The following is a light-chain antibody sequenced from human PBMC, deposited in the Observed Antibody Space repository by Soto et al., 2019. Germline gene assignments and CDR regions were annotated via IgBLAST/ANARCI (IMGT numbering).Light chain of an antibody. V-gene: IGKV3-11*01. CDR1: QSVSSY. CDR2: DAS. J-gene: IGKJ4*01. Sequence: EIVLTQSPATLSLSPGERATLSCRASQSVSSYFAWYQQKPGQAPRLLIYDASNRATGIPARFSGSGSGTDFTLTISSLEPEDFAVYDCQQRSNWPLTFGGGTKVEIK. CDR3: QQRSNWPLT.